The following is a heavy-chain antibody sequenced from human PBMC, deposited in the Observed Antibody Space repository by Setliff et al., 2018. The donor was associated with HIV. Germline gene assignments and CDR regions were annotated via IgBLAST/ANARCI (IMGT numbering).Heavy chain of an antibody. CDR2: IKQDGSEK. CDR1: GFTFGSYA. CDR3: ARGGSNSWSPFDY. D-gene: IGHD6-13*01. V-gene: IGHV3-7*01. Sequence: GSLRLSCAPSGFTFGSYAMSWVRQAPGKGLEWVANIKQDGSEKYYVDSVKGRFTISRDNAKNSLYLQMNSLRAEDTAVYYCARGGSNSWSPFDYWGQGTLVTVSS. J-gene: IGHJ4*02.